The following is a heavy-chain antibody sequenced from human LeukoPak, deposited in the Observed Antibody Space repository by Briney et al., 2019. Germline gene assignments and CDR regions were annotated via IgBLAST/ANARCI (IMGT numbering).Heavy chain of an antibody. V-gene: IGHV3-48*01. CDR1: GFTLSSYS. D-gene: IGHD6-13*01. Sequence: GGSLRLSCAASGFTLSSYSMNWVRQAPGKGLEWVSYISSSSSIIYYADSVKGRFTISRDNVKNSLYLQMNSLRVEDTAVYYCARLTSGTAVPGTGYWGQGTLVTVSS. CDR2: ISSSSSII. J-gene: IGHJ4*02. CDR3: ARLTSGTAVPGTGY.